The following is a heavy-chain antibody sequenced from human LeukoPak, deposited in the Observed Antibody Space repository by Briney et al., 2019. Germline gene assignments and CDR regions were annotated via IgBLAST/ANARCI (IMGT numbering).Heavy chain of an antibody. CDR2: INTAGNSI. D-gene: IGHD6-19*01. CDR3: ARGAVAGTYFDY. J-gene: IGHJ4*02. CDR1: GFTFRSYW. V-gene: IGHV3-74*01. Sequence: GGSLRLSCAASGFTFRSYWMHWVRQAPGKGLVWVSRINTAGNSINYADSVKGGFTISRDNAKNTLYLQINSLRVEDTAVYYCARGAVAGTYFDYWGQGTLVTVSS.